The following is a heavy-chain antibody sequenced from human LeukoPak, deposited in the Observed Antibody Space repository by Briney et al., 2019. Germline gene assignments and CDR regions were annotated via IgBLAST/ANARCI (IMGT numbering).Heavy chain of an antibody. V-gene: IGHV4-59*12. CDR2: IYYSGST. Sequence: SETLSLTCTVSGGSISSYYWSWIRQPPGKGLEWIGYIYYSGSTNYNPSLKSRVTISVDTSKTQFSLKLNSVTAADTAVYYCARVRVGASPWAQGTLVTVSS. D-gene: IGHD4-17*01. CDR3: ARVRVGASP. CDR1: GGSISSYY. J-gene: IGHJ4*02.